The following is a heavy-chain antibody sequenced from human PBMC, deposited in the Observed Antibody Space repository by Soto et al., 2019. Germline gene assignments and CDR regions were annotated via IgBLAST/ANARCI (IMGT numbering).Heavy chain of an antibody. CDR3: ARGGQQLVPEYFQH. V-gene: IGHV3-20*01. Sequence: GGSLRLSCAASGFTFDDYGMSWVRQAPGKGLEWVSGINWNGGSTGYADSVKGRFTISRDNAKNSLYLQMNSLRAEDTALYHCARGGQQLVPEYFQHWGQGTLVTVSS. J-gene: IGHJ1*01. CDR1: GFTFDDYG. CDR2: INWNGGST. D-gene: IGHD6-13*01.